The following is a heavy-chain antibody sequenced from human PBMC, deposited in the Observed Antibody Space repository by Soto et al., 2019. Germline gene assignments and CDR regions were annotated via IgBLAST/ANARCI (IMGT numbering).Heavy chain of an antibody. CDR3: AKDGVARNGDWDWFDP. CDR2: IHGEGAGT. Sequence: QLLESGGGLVQPGGSLRLSCAASGFTFRNYAMNWVRQAPGKGLEWVSSIHGEGAGTYYADSVKGRFTVSRDDSKETLYLPMSSLRVDDTAVYYCAKDGVARNGDWDWFDPWGQGTLVTVAS. D-gene: IGHD6-19*01. J-gene: IGHJ5*02. V-gene: IGHV3-23*01. CDR1: GFTFRNYA.